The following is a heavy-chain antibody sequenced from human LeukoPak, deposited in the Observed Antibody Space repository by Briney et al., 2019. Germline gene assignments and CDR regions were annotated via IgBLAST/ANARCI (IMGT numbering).Heavy chain of an antibody. J-gene: IGHJ4*02. V-gene: IGHV3-33*01. CDR3: ARGIVGYYFDY. CDR1: GFXFSVFG. D-gene: IGHD1-26*01. Sequence: PGRSLRLSCAASGFXFSVFGLHWVRQAPGKSLEWVAFISSDGSNTYYVESVKGRFTISRDSSKNSLYLQMNSLRAEDTAVYYCARGIVGYYFDYWGQGTLVTVSS. CDR2: ISSDGSNT.